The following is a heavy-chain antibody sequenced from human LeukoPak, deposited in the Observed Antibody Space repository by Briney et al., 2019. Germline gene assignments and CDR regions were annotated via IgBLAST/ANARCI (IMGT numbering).Heavy chain of an antibody. Sequence: SETLSLTCAVYGGSFSGYYWSRIRQPPGKGLEWIGEIHHGGSTNYNPSLKSRVTISADTTENHFSLRLSSVTAADTAVYYCARYNHWGFDYWGQGTLVPVSS. D-gene: IGHD7-27*01. CDR2: IHHGGST. V-gene: IGHV4-34*01. CDR3: ARYNHWGFDY. CDR1: GGSFSGYY. J-gene: IGHJ4*02.